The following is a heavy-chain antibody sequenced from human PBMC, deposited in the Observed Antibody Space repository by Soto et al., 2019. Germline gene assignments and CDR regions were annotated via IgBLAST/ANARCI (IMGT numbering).Heavy chain of an antibody. Sequence: QVQLQQWGAGLLKPSETLSLTCAVYGGSFSGYCWSWIRQPPGKGLEWIGEINHSGSTNYNPSLKSRVTISVDTSKNQFSLKLSSVTAAATAVYYCARGGGAYDYIWGSYRAPRSKFDYWGQGTLVTVSS. D-gene: IGHD3-16*01. J-gene: IGHJ4*02. CDR3: ARGGGAYDYIWGSYRAPRSKFDY. CDR1: GGSFSGYC. V-gene: IGHV4-34*01. CDR2: INHSGST.